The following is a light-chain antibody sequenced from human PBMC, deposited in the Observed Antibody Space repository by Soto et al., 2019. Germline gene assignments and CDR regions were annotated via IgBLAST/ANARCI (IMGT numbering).Light chain of an antibody. J-gene: IGKJ1*01. CDR1: QNICGF. Sequence: DIQITQSPSSLSASVADRVTITCRASQNICGFLNWYQQKPGKAPKLLIYAASSLQSGVPSRFSGSGSGTDFTLTISSLQPEDFATYYCQQTYNTPQTFGQGTKVDIK. V-gene: IGKV1-39*01. CDR2: AAS. CDR3: QQTYNTPQT.